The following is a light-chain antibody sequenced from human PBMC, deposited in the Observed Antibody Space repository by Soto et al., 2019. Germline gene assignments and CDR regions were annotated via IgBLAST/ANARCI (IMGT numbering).Light chain of an antibody. J-gene: IGKJ5*01. CDR3: QQLNSFPFI. CDR1: QAIDTY. CDR2: AAS. Sequence: DIQLTQSPYFLSASVGDRVTITCRASQAIDTYLAWYQQKPGKAPKLLIYAASLLQSGVPSRFSGSGSGTEFTLTINSLQPEDFASYYCQQLNSFPFIFGQGRRLEIK. V-gene: IGKV1-9*01.